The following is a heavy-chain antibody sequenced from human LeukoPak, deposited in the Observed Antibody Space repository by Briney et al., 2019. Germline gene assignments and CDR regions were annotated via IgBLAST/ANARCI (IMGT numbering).Heavy chain of an antibody. D-gene: IGHD2-15*01. CDR1: GFTFSSYA. CDR3: DIVVAASLGGGRDY. V-gene: IGHV3-23*01. J-gene: IGHJ4*02. CDR2: ISGSGGST. Sequence: GGSLRLSCAASGFTFSSYAMSWVRQAPGKGLEWVSAISGSGGSTYYADSVKGRFTISRDNSKNTLDLQMNSLRAEDTAVYYCDIVVAASLGGGRDYWGQGTLVTVSS.